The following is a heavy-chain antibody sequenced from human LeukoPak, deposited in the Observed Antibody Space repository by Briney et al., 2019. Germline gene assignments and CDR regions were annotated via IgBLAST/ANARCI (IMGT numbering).Heavy chain of an antibody. D-gene: IGHD3-9*01. V-gene: IGHV4-34*01. J-gene: IGHJ4*02. CDR3: ARGDHGYYDILTAFFVY. CDR1: GGSFSGYY. CDR2: INHSGST. Sequence: SATLSLTCAVYGGSFSGYYWSWIRQPPGKGLEWIGEINHSGSTNYNPSLKSRVTISVDTSKNQFSLKLSSVTASDTAMYYCARGDHGYYDILTAFFVYWGQGTLVTVSS.